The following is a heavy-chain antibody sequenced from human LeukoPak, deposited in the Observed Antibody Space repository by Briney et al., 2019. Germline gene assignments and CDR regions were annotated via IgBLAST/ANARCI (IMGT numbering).Heavy chain of an antibody. CDR2: IYPSDSDT. CDR3: ARGGYYYDSSGYYDAFDM. J-gene: IGHJ3*02. Sequence: GESLKISCKGSGYSFTNYWIGWVRQMPGKGLEWMGIIYPSDSDTRYSPSFQGQVTISADKSSSTAYLQWSSLKASDTDMYYCARGGYYYDSSGYYDAFDMWGQGTMVTVSS. CDR1: GYSFTNYW. D-gene: IGHD3-22*01. V-gene: IGHV5-51*01.